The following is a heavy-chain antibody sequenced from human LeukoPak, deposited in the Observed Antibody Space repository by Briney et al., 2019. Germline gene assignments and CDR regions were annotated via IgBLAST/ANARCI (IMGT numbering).Heavy chain of an antibody. CDR2: ISGSGGTT. V-gene: IGHV3-23*01. Sequence: GGSLRLSCAASGITFSNYAMSWVRQAPGKGLEGVSVISGSGGTTYYADSVKGRFTISRDNSKNTLYLQMSSLRAEDTAVYYCAKKAGSRTDQYPLDYWGQGTLVTVSS. CDR1: GITFSNYA. D-gene: IGHD2-15*01. CDR3: AKKAGSRTDQYPLDY. J-gene: IGHJ4*02.